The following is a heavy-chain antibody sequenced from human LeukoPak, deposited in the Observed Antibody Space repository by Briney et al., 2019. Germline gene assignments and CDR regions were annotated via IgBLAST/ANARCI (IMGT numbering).Heavy chain of an antibody. Sequence: GASVKVSCKASGYTFTSYGISWVRQAPGQGLEWMGWISAYNGNTNYAQKLQGRVTMTTDTSTSTAYMELRSLRSDDTAVYYCARPYCSSTSCLNFDPWGQGTLVTVSS. CDR2: ISAYNGNT. V-gene: IGHV1-18*01. J-gene: IGHJ5*02. CDR3: ARPYCSSTSCLNFDP. CDR1: GYTFTSYG. D-gene: IGHD2-2*01.